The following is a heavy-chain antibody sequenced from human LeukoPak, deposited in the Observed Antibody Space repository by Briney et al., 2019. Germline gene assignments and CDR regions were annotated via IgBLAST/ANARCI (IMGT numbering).Heavy chain of an antibody. D-gene: IGHD6-6*01. J-gene: IGHJ4*02. CDR3: AKDDIAARLDRTKNFPPDY. V-gene: IGHV3-23*01. CDR1: GFTFSSYA. Sequence: PGGSLRLSCAASGFTFSSYAMSWVRQAPGKGLEWVSAISGSGGSTYYADSVKGRFTISRDNSKNTLYLQMNSLRAEDTAVYYCAKDDIAARLDRTKNFPPDYWGQGTLVTVSS. CDR2: ISGSGGST.